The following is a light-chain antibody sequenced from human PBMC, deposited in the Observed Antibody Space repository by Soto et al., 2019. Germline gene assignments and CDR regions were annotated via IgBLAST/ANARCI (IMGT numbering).Light chain of an antibody. CDR2: DAS. CDR3: QQYKSYSAIT. CDR1: HDVDTW. Sequence: DFQMTQSPSTLSASVGDIVTITFRATHDVDTWLAWYQQQPGKAPKLLIYDASILAGGVPSRFSGSGSGTEFTLTISRLQPDDFATYYCQQYKSYSAITFGQGTRLEIK. J-gene: IGKJ5*01. V-gene: IGKV1-5*01.